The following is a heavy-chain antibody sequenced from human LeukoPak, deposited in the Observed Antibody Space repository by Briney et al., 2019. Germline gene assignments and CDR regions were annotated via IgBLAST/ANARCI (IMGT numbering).Heavy chain of an antibody. V-gene: IGHV4-39*01. CDR1: GGSISSSSYY. J-gene: IGHJ4*02. Sequence: SETLSLTCTVSGGSISSSSYYWGWIRQPPGKGLEWIGSIYYSGSTYYNPSLKGRVTISVDTSKNQFSLKLSSVTAADTAVYYCARSYYDFWSGRNDDYWGQGTLVTVSS. CDR3: ARSYYDFWSGRNDDY. D-gene: IGHD3-3*01. CDR2: IYYSGST.